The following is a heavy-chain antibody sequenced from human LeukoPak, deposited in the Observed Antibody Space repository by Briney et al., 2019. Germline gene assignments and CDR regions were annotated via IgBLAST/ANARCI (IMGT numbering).Heavy chain of an antibody. V-gene: IGHV3-66*01. CDR1: GFTVSSNY. J-gene: IGHJ4*02. CDR3: ARSHSYYYDSSGYIGNFDY. D-gene: IGHD3-22*01. CDR2: IYSGGST. Sequence: GGSLRLSCAASGFTVSSNYMSWGRQAPGKGLEWVSVIYSGGSTYYADSVKGRFTISRDNSKNTLYLQMNSLRAEDTAVYYCARSHSYYYDSSGYIGNFDYWGQGTLVTVSS.